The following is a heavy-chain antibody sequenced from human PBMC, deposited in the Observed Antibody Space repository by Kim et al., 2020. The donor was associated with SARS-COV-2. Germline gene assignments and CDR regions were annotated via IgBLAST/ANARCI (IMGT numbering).Heavy chain of an antibody. V-gene: IGHV1-3*01. Sequence: ASVKVSCKASGFTFTNYVIHWVRQAPGQRLAWMGWINAGNGNTKYSQKFQGRVTITRDSSASAAYMELSSLRSEDTGIYYCGRGEIGYCSSTTCSVAFDIWGPGTMVTVSS. CDR3: GRGEIGYCSSTTCSVAFDI. J-gene: IGHJ3*02. D-gene: IGHD2-2*01. CDR2: INAGNGNT. CDR1: GFTFTNYV.